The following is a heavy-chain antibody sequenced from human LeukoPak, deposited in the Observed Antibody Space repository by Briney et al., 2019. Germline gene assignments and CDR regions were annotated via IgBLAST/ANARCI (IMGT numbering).Heavy chain of an antibody. V-gene: IGHV3-23*01. J-gene: IGHJ4*02. D-gene: IGHD2-2*01. Sequence: PGGSLRLSCAASGFTFSSYAMSWVRQAPGKGLEWFSTISGSGDSTYYAASVKGRFTISRDNSKNTLYLQMNSLRAEDSAVYYCAKSADQLLSVFDYWGQGTLVTVSS. CDR3: AKSADQLLSVFDY. CDR2: ISGSGDST. CDR1: GFTFSSYA.